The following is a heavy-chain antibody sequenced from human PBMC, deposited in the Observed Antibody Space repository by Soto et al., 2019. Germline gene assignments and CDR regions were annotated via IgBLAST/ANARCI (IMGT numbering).Heavy chain of an antibody. CDR2: IIPILGTA. J-gene: IGHJ6*02. CDR3: ATPIRITIFGVVIDGPYYYGMDV. CDR1: GGTFSSYT. V-gene: IGHV1-69*08. D-gene: IGHD3-3*01. Sequence: GASVKVSCKASGGTFSSYTISWVRQAPGQGLEWMGRIIPILGTANYAQKFQGRVTITADESTSTAYMELSSLRSEDTAVYYCATPIRITIFGVVIDGPYYYGMDVWGQGTTVTVSS.